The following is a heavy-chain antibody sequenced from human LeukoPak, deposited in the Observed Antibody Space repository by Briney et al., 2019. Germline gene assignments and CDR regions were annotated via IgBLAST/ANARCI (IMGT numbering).Heavy chain of an antibody. CDR3: ARDKGYCSGGSCYGYYYCMDV. CDR2: IKQAGRAK. V-gene: IGHV3-7*01. J-gene: IGHJ6*02. CDR1: ASTSSSYW. D-gene: IGHD2-15*01. Sequence: GSLSLSCVASASTSSSYWMSCVRQAPGKGLEWVAYIKQAGRAKYYGASVKGRFTISRDNAKNSLYLQMNSLRAEDTAVYYCARDKGYCSGGSCYGYYYCMDVWGQGTTVTVSS.